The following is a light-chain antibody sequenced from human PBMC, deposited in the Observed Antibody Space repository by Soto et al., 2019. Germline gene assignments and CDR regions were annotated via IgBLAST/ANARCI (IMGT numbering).Light chain of an antibody. J-gene: IGKJ4*01. CDR1: QDISKY. Sequence: DIQMTQSASSLPASVGDTVTISCQASQDISKYLNWFQQKPGKAPKLLIYDVFNVETGVPSRFSGRGSGTDFTLIISNLQPEDFATYYCQQYDQLPNTFGGGTKVDI. V-gene: IGKV1-33*01. CDR2: DVF. CDR3: QQYDQLPNT.